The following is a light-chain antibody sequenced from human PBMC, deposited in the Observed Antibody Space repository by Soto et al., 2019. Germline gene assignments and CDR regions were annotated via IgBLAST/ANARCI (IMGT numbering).Light chain of an antibody. CDR3: QQYYDWPQT. J-gene: IGKJ1*01. CDR1: QSVSSSY. V-gene: IGKV3-20*01. Sequence: EIVSPPSPGTLCLSPFQRHTVPCXASQSVSSSYLAWYQQKPGQAPRLLIYGASTRATGIPDTFSGTGSATAFTLTISSLQSDDVAVYYCQQYYDWPQTFGQGTKVDNK. CDR2: GAS.